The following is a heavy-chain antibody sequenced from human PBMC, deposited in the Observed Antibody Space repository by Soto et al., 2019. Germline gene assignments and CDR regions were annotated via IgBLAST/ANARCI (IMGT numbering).Heavy chain of an antibody. V-gene: IGHV3-23*01. CDR1: GFTFSSYD. CDR3: AKESTVGSPGDYFDS. D-gene: IGHD1-26*01. Sequence: GVLRLSCAASGFTFSSYDMNWVRQAPGKGLEWVSAIGVYANTYYADSVNGRFTVSRDDSRNTVHLQLNSLRVDDTAVYYCAKESTVGSPGDYFDSWGQGTLVTVSS. CDR2: IGVYANT. J-gene: IGHJ4*02.